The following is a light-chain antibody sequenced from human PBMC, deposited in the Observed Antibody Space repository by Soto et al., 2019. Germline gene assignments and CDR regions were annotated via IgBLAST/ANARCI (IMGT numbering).Light chain of an antibody. CDR3: SSYTSSSTFYV. V-gene: IGLV2-14*01. CDR2: DVS. J-gene: IGLJ1*01. Sequence: QSVLTQPASVSGSPGQSITISCTGTSSDFGGYNYVSWYQQHPGKAPKLMIYDVSNRPSGVSNRFSGSKSGNTASLTISGLQAEDEADYYCSSYTSSSTFYVFGTGTKVT. CDR1: SSDFGGYNY.